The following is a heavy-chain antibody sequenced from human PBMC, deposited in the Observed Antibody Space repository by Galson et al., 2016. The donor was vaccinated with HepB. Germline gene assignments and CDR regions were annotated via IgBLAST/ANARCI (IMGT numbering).Heavy chain of an antibody. CDR2: ISGSGADT. D-gene: IGHD3-10*02. Sequence: SLRLSCAASGFPLRSYAMSWVRQAPGKGLEWVSAISGSGADTYYADSVKGRFTISRDNSNNMLFLQMSSLRADDTAVYYCAKRHEYCPAVVCSVDYWGQGALVTASS. J-gene: IGHJ4*02. CDR1: GFPLRSYA. V-gene: IGHV3-23*01. CDR3: AKRHEYCPAVVCSVDY.